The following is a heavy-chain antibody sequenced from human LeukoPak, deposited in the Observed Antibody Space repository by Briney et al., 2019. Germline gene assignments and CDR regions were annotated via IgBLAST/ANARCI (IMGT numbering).Heavy chain of an antibody. Sequence: GASVKVSCKASGYTFTGYYMHWVRQAPGQGLEWMGWINPNSGGTNYAQKFQGRVTMTRDTSISTAYMELSRLRSDDTAVYYCARVPPYGDYVLWDFDYWGQGTLVTVSS. CDR1: GYTFTGYY. D-gene: IGHD4-17*01. CDR3: ARVPPYGDYVLWDFDY. V-gene: IGHV1-2*02. J-gene: IGHJ4*02. CDR2: INPNSGGT.